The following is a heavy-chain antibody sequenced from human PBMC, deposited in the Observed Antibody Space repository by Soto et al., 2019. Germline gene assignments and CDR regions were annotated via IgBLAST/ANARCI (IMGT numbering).Heavy chain of an antibody. Sequence: GASVKVSCKASGYTFTSYGISWVRQAPGQGLEWMGWITPYNGNTNYAQNLQGRVTMTTDTSTSTAYMELTSLRSDDTAVYYCARNIAMGPRYNWFDPWCKGTLVTVAS. CDR1: GYTFTSYG. CDR2: ITPYNGNT. CDR3: ARNIAMGPRYNWFDP. J-gene: IGHJ5*02. D-gene: IGHD5-18*01. V-gene: IGHV1-18*01.